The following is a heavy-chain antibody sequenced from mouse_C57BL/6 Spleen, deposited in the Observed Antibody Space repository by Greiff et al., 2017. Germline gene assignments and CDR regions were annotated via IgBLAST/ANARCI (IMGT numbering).Heavy chain of an antibody. D-gene: IGHD2-3*01. Sequence: EVQLQQSGPELVKPGASVKISCKASGYSFTGYYMNWVKQSPEKSLEWIGEINPSTGGTTYNQKFKAKATLTVDKSSSTAYMQLKSLTSEDSAVYYCAPIYDGYYIAYWGQGTLVTVSA. V-gene: IGHV1-42*01. J-gene: IGHJ3*01. CDR2: INPSTGGT. CDR1: GYSFTGYY. CDR3: APIYDGYYIAY.